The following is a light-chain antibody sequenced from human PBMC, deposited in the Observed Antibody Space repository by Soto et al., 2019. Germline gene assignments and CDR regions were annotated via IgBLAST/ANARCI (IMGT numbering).Light chain of an antibody. CDR3: QQYYSPPYT. Sequence: DIVMTQSPDSLAVSLGERAAINCKSSQSVLYSSNNKNHLAWYQQKPRQPPKLLIYWASTRESGVPDRFNGSGSGTDFTLTISSLQAEDVAVYYCQQYYSPPYTFGQGTKLEIK. V-gene: IGKV4-1*01. J-gene: IGKJ2*01. CDR1: QSVLYSSNNKNH. CDR2: WAS.